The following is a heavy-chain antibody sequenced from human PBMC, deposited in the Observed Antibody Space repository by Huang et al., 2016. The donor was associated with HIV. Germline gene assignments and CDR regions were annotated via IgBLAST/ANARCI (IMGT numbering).Heavy chain of an antibody. V-gene: IGHV1-69*13. J-gene: IGHJ4*02. D-gene: IGHD4-4*01. CDR1: GGPFRSYS. CDR2: CRPVFESP. Sequence: QVQLLQSGAEVKKPGSSVKVSCKASGGPFRSYSIAWVRQAPGQGLEWMASCRPVFESPNYAQKWQGRVRVTADESTSTVYMEVRDLRPDETAVYFCARGSLEYSVSSSLDYWGQGTHVTVSS. CDR3: ARGSLEYSVSSSLDY.